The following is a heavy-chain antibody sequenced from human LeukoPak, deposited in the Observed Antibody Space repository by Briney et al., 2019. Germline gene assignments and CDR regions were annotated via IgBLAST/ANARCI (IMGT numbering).Heavy chain of an antibody. CDR3: AREGYYYDSSGYYSSNALDI. J-gene: IGHJ3*02. CDR2: MNSDGSST. Sequence: GGSLRLSCAASGFTFSTYWMHWVRQAPGKGLVWVSRMNSDGSSTSYADSVQGRFTISRDNAKNSLYLQMNSLRAEDTAVYYCAREGYYYDSSGYYSSNALDIWGQGTMVTVSS. D-gene: IGHD3-22*01. CDR1: GFTFSTYW. V-gene: IGHV3-74*01.